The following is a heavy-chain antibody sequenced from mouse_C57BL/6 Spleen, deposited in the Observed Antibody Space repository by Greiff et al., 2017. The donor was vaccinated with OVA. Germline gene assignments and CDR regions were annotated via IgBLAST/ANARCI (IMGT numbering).Heavy chain of an antibody. J-gene: IGHJ1*03. CDR2: IYPGDGDT. Sequence: VQLQQSGPELVKPGASVKISCKASGYAFSSSWMNWVKQRPGKGLEWIGRIYPGDGDTNYNGKFKGKATLTADKSSSTAYMQLSSLTSEDSSVYFCARYYGSRYFDVWGTGTTGTVSS. CDR3: ARYYGSRYFDV. D-gene: IGHD1-1*01. CDR1: GYAFSSSW. V-gene: IGHV1-82*01.